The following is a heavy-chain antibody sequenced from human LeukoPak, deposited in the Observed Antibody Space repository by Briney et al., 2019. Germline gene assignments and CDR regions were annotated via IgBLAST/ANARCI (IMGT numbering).Heavy chain of an antibody. D-gene: IGHD6-13*01. CDR2: INPNSGGT. V-gene: IGHV1-2*02. CDR3: ARDLKRAAAGTDY. Sequence: ASVKVSCKASGYTFTGYYMHWVRQAPGQGLEWMGWINPNSGGTNYAQKFQGRVTMTRDTSISTAYMELSRLRSDDTAVYYCARDLKRAAAGTDYWGQGTLVTVSS. CDR1: GYTFTGYY. J-gene: IGHJ4*02.